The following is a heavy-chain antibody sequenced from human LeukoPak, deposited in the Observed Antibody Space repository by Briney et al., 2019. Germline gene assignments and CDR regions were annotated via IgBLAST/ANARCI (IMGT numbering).Heavy chain of an antibody. D-gene: IGHD2-8*01. J-gene: IGHJ5*02. CDR1: GYTFTSYY. CDR3: ARDMLAVPSNWFDP. V-gene: IGHV1-46*01. CDR2: INPSGGGT. Sequence: ASVKVSCKASGYTFTSYYIHWVRQAPGQGLEWMGVINPSGGGTSYAQKFQGRVTMTRDTSTSTVYMDLRSLRSEDTAVNFCARDMLAVPSNWFDPWGQGTLVTVSS.